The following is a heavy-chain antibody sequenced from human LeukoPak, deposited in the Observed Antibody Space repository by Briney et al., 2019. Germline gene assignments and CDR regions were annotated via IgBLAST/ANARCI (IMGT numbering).Heavy chain of an antibody. V-gene: IGHV4-39*01. CDR2: IYNSANT. CDR3: ARHSRSGYIGYENAFDI. D-gene: IGHD5-12*01. J-gene: IGHJ3*02. CDR1: GDSISSSSYG. Sequence: SETLSLTCTVSGDSISSSSYGWDWIRQPPGKGLEWIGNIYNSANTHYNPSLKTRITMSVDTSKNQFSLKLNSVTAADTGIYYRARHSRSGYIGYENAFDIWGQGTMVTVSS.